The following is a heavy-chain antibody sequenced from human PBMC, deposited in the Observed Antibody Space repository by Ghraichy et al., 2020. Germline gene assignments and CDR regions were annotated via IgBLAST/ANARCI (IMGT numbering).Heavy chain of an antibody. J-gene: IGHJ4*02. Sequence: SETLSLTCGVSGGTISGHYLTWIRQPPGKGPEWIGESNHSGVTKYNPSLRSRVTMSADTSKNQFSLRLRSVTGADTGLYYCALTILGATSLDDYWGQGTLVTV. CDR3: ALTILGATSLDDY. CDR2: SNHSGVT. V-gene: IGHV4-34*08. D-gene: IGHD1-26*01. CDR1: GGTISGHY.